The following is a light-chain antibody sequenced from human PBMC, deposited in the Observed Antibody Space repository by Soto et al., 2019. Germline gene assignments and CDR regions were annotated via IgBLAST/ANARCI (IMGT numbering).Light chain of an antibody. J-gene: IGKJ2*01. Sequence: IHMTQSPSSLSASVGDRVTITCRASQRITTYLNRYQQKPGEAPKLLISTSGTLQRGVPSRFTGSGSGTDFTLTITGLQPADFATYFCQQTYNTPYTFGQGTKLEI. CDR1: QRITTY. V-gene: IGKV1-39*01. CDR3: QQTYNTPYT. CDR2: TSG.